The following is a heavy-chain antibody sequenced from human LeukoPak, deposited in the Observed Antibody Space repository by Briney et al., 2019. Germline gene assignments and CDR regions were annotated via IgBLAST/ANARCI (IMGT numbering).Heavy chain of an antibody. Sequence: SETLSLTCTVSGGSISSYYWSWIRQPPGKGLEWIGYIYYIGSTNYNPSLKSRVTISVDTSKNQFSLKLSSVTAADTAVYYCARGVYCSGGSCYLDYWGQGTLVTVSS. J-gene: IGHJ4*02. V-gene: IGHV4-59*01. CDR3: ARGVYCSGGSCYLDY. D-gene: IGHD2-15*01. CDR1: GGSISSYY. CDR2: IYYIGST.